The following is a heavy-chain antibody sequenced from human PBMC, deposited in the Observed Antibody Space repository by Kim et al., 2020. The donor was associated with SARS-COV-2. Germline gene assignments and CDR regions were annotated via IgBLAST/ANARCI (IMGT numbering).Heavy chain of an antibody. D-gene: IGHD3-10*01. CDR1: GYTFTDYR. CDR3: ARGFIWFSGLY. CDR2: IDTADGDT. J-gene: IGHJ4*02. V-gene: IGHV1-3*04. Sequence: ASVKVSCKASGYTFTDYRIHWVRQAPGQRPEWMGWIDTADGDTKYSQQFQGRVTMTRDISASTAYLDLGSLRSEDTAVFFCARGFIWFSGLYRGQGTLVTFSS.